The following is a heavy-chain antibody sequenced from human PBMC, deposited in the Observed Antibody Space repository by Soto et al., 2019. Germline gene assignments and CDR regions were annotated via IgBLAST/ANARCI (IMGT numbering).Heavy chain of an antibody. CDR3: ARDRSGTMVRGVINWFDP. CDR2: IIPIFGTA. CDR1: GGTFSSYA. Sequence: QVQLVQSGAEVQKPGSSVKVSCKASGGTFSSYAISWVRQAPGQGLEWMGGIIPIFGTANYAQKFQGRVTITADESTSTAYMELSSLRSEDTAVYYCARDRSGTMVRGVINWFDPWGQGTLVTVSS. V-gene: IGHV1-69*01. J-gene: IGHJ5*02. D-gene: IGHD3-10*01.